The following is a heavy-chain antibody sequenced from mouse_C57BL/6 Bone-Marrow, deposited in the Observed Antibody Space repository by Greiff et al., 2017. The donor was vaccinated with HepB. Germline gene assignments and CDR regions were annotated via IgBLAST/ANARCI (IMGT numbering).Heavy chain of an antibody. Sequence: QVQLQQSGAELVRPGTSVKVSCKASGYAFTNYLIEWVKQRPGQGLEWIGVINPGSGGTNYNEKFKGKATLTADKSSSTAYMQLSSLTSEDSAVYFCARGWDGAYWGQGTLVTVSA. J-gene: IGHJ3*01. CDR2: INPGSGGT. V-gene: IGHV1-54*01. D-gene: IGHD4-1*01. CDR3: ARGWDGAY. CDR1: GYAFTNYL.